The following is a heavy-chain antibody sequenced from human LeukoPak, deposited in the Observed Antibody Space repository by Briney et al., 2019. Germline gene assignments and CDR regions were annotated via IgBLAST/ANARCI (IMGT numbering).Heavy chain of an antibody. D-gene: IGHD6-19*01. V-gene: IGHV3-21*01. Sequence: GGSLRLSCAASGFTFSSYSMNWVRQAPGKGLEWVSSISSSSSYIYYADSVKGRFTISRDNAKNSLYLQMNSLRAEDTAVYYCARDLPGIAVAGSGDYWGQGTLVTVSS. CDR1: GFTFSSYS. J-gene: IGHJ4*02. CDR2: ISSSSSYI. CDR3: ARDLPGIAVAGSGDY.